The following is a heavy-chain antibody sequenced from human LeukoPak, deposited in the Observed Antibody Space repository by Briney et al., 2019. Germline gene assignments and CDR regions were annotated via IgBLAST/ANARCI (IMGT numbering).Heavy chain of an antibody. CDR1: GFTLSNYA. Sequence: GGSLRLSCAVSGFTLSNYAMSWVRQAPGKGLEWVSGISGSGGSTYYADSVKGRFNISRDNSKNTLYLQMNSLRAEDTAVYYCAKDPQYDFWSGYFAPFDYWGQGTLVTVSS. CDR2: ISGSGGST. D-gene: IGHD3-3*01. V-gene: IGHV3-23*01. J-gene: IGHJ4*02. CDR3: AKDPQYDFWSGYFAPFDY.